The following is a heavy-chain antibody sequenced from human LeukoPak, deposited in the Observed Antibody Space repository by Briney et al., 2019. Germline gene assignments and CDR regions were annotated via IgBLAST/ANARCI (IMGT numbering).Heavy chain of an antibody. D-gene: IGHD5-24*01. Sequence: PGGSLRLSCAASGFTFSSYGMHWVRQAPGKGLEWVAVISYDGSNKYYADSVKGRFTISRDNSKNTPYLQMNSLRAEDTVVYYCAKVEPLEMDTQQDYYYYGMDVWGQGTTVTVSS. CDR2: ISYDGSNK. V-gene: IGHV3-30*18. CDR3: AKVEPLEMDTQQDYYYYGMDV. J-gene: IGHJ6*02. CDR1: GFTFSSYG.